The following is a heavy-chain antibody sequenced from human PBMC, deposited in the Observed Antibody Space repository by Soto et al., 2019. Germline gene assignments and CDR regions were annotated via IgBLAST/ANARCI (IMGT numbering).Heavy chain of an antibody. V-gene: IGHV3-53*01. CDR3: ASIEARPD. CDR2: IYRGGST. CDR1: GFTVSSKY. J-gene: IGHJ4*02. D-gene: IGHD6-6*01. Sequence: EVQLVESGGGLIHPGGSLRLSCAASGFTVSSKYMSWVRQAPGKGLEWVSVIYRGGSTYYEDSVKGRFTISRDKSKNTLYLQMNGLRAEDTDVYYCASIEARPDWGQGTLVTVSS.